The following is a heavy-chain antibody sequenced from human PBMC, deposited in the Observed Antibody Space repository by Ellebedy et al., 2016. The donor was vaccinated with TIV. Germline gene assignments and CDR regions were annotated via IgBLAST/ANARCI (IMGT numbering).Heavy chain of an antibody. D-gene: IGHD2-15*01. CDR3: TRDSYCSGGSCYEGPGYYYYGMDV. V-gene: IGHV3-15*01. CDR1: GFTFSNAW. Sequence: GESLKISCAASGFTFSNAWMSWVRQAPGKGLEWVGRIKSKTDGGTTDYAAPVKGRFTISRDDSKNTLYLQMNSLKTEDKAVYYCTRDSYCSGGSCYEGPGYYYYGMDVWGQGTTVTVSS. CDR2: IKSKTDGGTT. J-gene: IGHJ6*02.